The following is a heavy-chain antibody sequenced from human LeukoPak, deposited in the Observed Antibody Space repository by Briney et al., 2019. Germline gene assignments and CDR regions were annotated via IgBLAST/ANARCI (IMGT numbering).Heavy chain of an antibody. Sequence: GGSLRLSCAASGFTVSNSYMSWVRQAPGKGLEWVSIIYSGGSTYYADSVKGRFTISRDSSKNTLYLQMNSLRAEDTAVYYCARDWHHDILTGPPDAFDIWGQGTMVTVSS. V-gene: IGHV3-66*01. D-gene: IGHD3-9*01. CDR1: GFTVSNSY. J-gene: IGHJ3*02. CDR2: IYSGGST. CDR3: ARDWHHDILTGPPDAFDI.